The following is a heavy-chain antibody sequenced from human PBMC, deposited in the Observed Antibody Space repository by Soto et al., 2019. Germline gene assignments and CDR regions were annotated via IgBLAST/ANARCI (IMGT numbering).Heavy chain of an antibody. Sequence: SVKVSCKASGGTFSSSAISWVRQAPGQGLEWMGGIIPIFGTANYAQKFQGRVTITADESTSTAYMELSSLRSEDTAVYYCARGYYYDSSGYYHDAFDIWGQGTMVTVSS. CDR3: ARGYYYDSSGYYHDAFDI. CDR1: GGTFSSSA. CDR2: IIPIFGTA. J-gene: IGHJ3*02. D-gene: IGHD3-22*01. V-gene: IGHV1-69*13.